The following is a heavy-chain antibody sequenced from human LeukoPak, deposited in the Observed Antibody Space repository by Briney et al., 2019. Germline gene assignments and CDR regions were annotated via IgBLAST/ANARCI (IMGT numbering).Heavy chain of an antibody. CDR2: IYSSGST. D-gene: IGHD3-10*01. V-gene: IGHV4-61*09. CDR3: ARASGSVIYYNSCDS. J-gene: IGHJ5*01. Sequence: SETLSLTCTVSGASLSSGSDYWTWIRQPAGEGLGWIGQIYSSGSTNYSPSLTSRVTISADTSKNQFFLKINSVTAADTAVYYCARASGSVIYYNSCDSWGQGILAAVSS. CDR1: GASLSSGSDY.